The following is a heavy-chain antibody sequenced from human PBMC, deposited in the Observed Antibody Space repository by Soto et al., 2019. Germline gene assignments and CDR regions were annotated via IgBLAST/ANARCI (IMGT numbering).Heavy chain of an antibody. CDR3: ARDDYDSSGYYYVDY. D-gene: IGHD3-22*01. CDR1: GFTFSSYG. V-gene: IGHV3-33*01. CDR2: IWYDGSNK. J-gene: IGHJ4*02. Sequence: QVQLVESGGGVVQPGRSLRLSCAASGFTFSSYGMHWFRQAPGKGLEWVAVIWYDGSNKYYADSLKGRFTISRDNSKKTLYLQVNILRAEDTAVYFCARDDYDSSGYYYVDYWGQGTLVTVSS.